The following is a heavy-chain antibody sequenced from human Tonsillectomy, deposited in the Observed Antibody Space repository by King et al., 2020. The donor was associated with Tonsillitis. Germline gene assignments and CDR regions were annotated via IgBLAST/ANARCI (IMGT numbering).Heavy chain of an antibody. CDR3: ARDYYDSSGYYRGGY. J-gene: IGHJ4*02. CDR1: GFTFSNYN. CDR2: ISTSSSSI. D-gene: IGHD3-22*01. V-gene: IGHV3-48*04. Sequence: VQLVESGGGLVQPGGSLRLSCAASGFTFSNYNMNWVRQAPGKGLEWGSYISTSSSSIYYAESVKGRFTISRDNAKNSLYLQMNSLRAEETAVYYCARDYYDSSGYYRGGYWGQGTLVTVSS.